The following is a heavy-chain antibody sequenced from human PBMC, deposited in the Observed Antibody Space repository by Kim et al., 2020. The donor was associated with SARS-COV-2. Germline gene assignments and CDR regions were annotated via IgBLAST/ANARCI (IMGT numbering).Heavy chain of an antibody. Sequence: SETLSLTCTVSGGSISSYYWSWIRQPAGKGLEWIGRIYTSGSTNYNPSLKSRVTMSVDTSKNQFSLKLSSVTAADTAVYYCARDRYSSRLHYFDYWGQGTLVTVSS. D-gene: IGHD6-13*01. CDR3: ARDRYSSRLHYFDY. CDR2: IYTSGST. CDR1: GGSISSYY. J-gene: IGHJ4*02. V-gene: IGHV4-4*07.